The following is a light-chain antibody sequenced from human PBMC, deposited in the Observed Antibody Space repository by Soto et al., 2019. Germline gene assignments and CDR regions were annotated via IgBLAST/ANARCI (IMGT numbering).Light chain of an antibody. Sequence: DIVLTQSPATLSLSSGDRATLSCRASQSASSSLAWYQQKPGQAPRLLIYDASSRASGIPARFSGSGSGTDFTLTISSLEPEDFAVYYCQQYGSSGTFGQGTKVDI. CDR1: QSASSS. J-gene: IGKJ1*01. CDR2: DAS. V-gene: IGKV3-20*01. CDR3: QQYGSSGT.